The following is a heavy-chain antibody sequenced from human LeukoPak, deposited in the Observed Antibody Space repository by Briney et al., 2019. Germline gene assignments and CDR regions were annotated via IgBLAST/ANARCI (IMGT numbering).Heavy chain of an antibody. Sequence: GGSLRLSCAASGFTFNTYSMNWVRQAPGKGLEWVSSISDGSTYIYYADSVKGRFTISRGNAKNSLYLQMNSLRADDTAVYYCARGLVVIPAAIRTYYYYYMDVWGKGTTVTVSS. CDR2: ISDGSTYI. J-gene: IGHJ6*03. CDR1: GFTFNTYS. D-gene: IGHD2-2*02. CDR3: ARGLVVIPAAIRTYYYYYMDV. V-gene: IGHV3-21*04.